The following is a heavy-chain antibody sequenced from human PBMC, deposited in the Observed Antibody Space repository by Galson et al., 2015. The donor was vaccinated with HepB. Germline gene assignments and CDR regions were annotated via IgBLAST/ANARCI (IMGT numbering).Heavy chain of an antibody. D-gene: IGHD3-3*02. Sequence: SLRLSCAASGFTFSNYGMHWVRQAPGKGLEWVAVIWYDGSYKYYADSVKGRFTISRDNSKKMLYLQMDSLRAEDTAEYRCARDISSSWYDCWGQGTLVTVSS. J-gene: IGHJ5*01. V-gene: IGHV3-33*01. CDR1: GFTFSNYG. CDR3: ARDISSSWYDC. CDR2: IWYDGSYK.